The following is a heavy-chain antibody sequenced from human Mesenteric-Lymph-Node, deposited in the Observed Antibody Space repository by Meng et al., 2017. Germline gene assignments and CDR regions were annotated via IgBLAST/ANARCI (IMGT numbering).Heavy chain of an antibody. J-gene: IGHJ4*02. CDR3: ARKSDYSHYVFDY. Sequence: QVQLVVSGVGVVQPGTSLRLACGASGFTFSSEGMHWVRQAPGKGLEWVADIWYDGTNKYYADSVNGRFTISRDNSRNTLYLQMNSLRAEDSAVYYCARKSDYSHYVFDYWGQGTLVTVSS. CDR2: IWYDGTNK. D-gene: IGHD4-11*01. V-gene: IGHV3-33*01. CDR1: GFTFSSEG.